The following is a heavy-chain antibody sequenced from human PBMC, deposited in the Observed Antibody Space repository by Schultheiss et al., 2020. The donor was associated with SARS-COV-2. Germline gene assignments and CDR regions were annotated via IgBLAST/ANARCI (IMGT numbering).Heavy chain of an antibody. CDR3: ARARVKQQLPTWGAFDY. D-gene: IGHD6-13*01. CDR1: GGSISSTSYY. V-gene: IGHV4-39*07. J-gene: IGHJ4*02. Sequence: SETLSLTCTVSGGSISSTSYYWGWIRQTPGKGLEWIGSFSHGGRSYYKPSLKSRVIISVDTSKNQFSLKLSSVTAADTAVYYCARARVKQQLPTWGAFDYWGQGTLVTVSS. CDR2: FSHGGRS.